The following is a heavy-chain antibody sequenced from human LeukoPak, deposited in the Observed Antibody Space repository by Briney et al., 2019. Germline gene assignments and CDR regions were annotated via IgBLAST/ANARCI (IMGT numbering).Heavy chain of an antibody. D-gene: IGHD5-24*01. Sequence: SVPDSCKSTLYTYIHYYMHSVRPPPSQGLDCMGIINPSGVETRYAQKFQGRVTMTRDMSTSTVYMELSSLRSEDTAVYYCARASRGAYNQGPFDPWGPGALVSVSS. CDR2: INPSGVET. CDR3: ARASRGAYNQGPFDP. CDR1: LYTYIHYY. V-gene: IGHV1-46*01. J-gene: IGHJ5*02.